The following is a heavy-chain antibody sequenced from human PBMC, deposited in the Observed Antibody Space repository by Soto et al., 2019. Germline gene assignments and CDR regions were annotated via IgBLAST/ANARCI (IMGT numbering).Heavy chain of an antibody. V-gene: IGHV2-5*02. CDR2: IYWDDDK. J-gene: IGHJ4*02. CDR3: AHRPVGRSFDY. CDR1: GFSLSTSGVG. Sequence: QITLKESGPTLVKPTQTLTLTCTFSGFSLSTSGVGVGWIRPPPVKALEWLALIYWDDDKRYSPSLKSSLTITRDTSKTQVVLTITTMTPVDTATYDCAHRPVGRSFDYWCQGTLVTVSA.